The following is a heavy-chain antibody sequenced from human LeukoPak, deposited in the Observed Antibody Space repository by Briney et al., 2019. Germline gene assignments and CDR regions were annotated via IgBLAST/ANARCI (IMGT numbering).Heavy chain of an antibody. D-gene: IGHD6-19*01. V-gene: IGHV3-64*01. CDR3: ARADLPGIAVAGTGY. CDR1: GFTFSSYA. J-gene: IGHJ4*02. CDR2: ISSNGGST. Sequence: PGRSLRLSCAASGFTFSSYAMHWVRQAPGKGLEYVSAISSNGGSTYYANSVKGRFTISRDNSKNTLYLQMGSLRAEDMAVYYCARADLPGIAVAGTGYWGQGTLVTVSS.